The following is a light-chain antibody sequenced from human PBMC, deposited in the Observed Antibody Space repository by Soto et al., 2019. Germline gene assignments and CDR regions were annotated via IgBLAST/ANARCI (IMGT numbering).Light chain of an antibody. CDR2: DAS. V-gene: IGKV3-11*01. CDR3: QKRSNWPPFLT. Sequence: EIVLTQSPATLSLSPGERATLSCRASQSVSSYLAWYQQKPGQAPRLLIYDASNRATGIPARFSGSGSGTDFTLTISSLEPEDFAVYYWQKRSNWPPFLTFGGGTKVEIK. J-gene: IGKJ4*01. CDR1: QSVSSY.